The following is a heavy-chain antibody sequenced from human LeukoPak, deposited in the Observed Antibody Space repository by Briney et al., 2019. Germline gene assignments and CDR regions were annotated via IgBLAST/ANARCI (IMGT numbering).Heavy chain of an antibody. CDR1: GGSLNVYY. J-gene: IGHJ4*02. CDR2: VHHSGST. Sequence: PSETLSLTCTVSGGSLNVYYWSWIRQPPGKGLEWIGSVHHSGSTYYKSSLKSRVTISVDTSKNQFSLKLSSVTAADTAVYYCARDPRFSPFDNWGQGTLVTVSS. V-gene: IGHV4-38-2*02. CDR3: ARDPRFSPFDN.